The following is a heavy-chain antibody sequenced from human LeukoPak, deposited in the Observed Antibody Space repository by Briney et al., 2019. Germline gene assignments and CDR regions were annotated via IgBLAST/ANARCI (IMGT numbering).Heavy chain of an antibody. CDR3: AKTPVVTLSAFDI. J-gene: IGHJ3*02. CDR1: GGSFSGYV. CDR2: INHSEST. V-gene: IGHV4-34*01. Sequence: SETLSLTCGVYGGSFSGYVWSWIRQPPGKGLQWIGEINHSESTTYNPSLKSQVTISLDTSRNQFSLKLTSVTAADTGVYYCAKTPVVTLSAFDIWGQGTLVTVSS. D-gene: IGHD3-22*01.